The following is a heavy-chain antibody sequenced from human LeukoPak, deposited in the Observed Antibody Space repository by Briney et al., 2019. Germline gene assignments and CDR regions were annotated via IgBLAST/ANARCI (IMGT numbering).Heavy chain of an antibody. CDR3: ARGGAYCGGDCSDV. Sequence: SETLSLTCTVSGGSISSYYWSWIRQPPGKGLEWIGYIYYSGSTNYNPSLKSRVTISVDMSKNQFSLKLGSVTAADTAVYYCARGGAYCGGDCSDVWGKGTTVTVSS. CDR2: IYYSGST. CDR1: GGSISSYY. V-gene: IGHV4-59*01. D-gene: IGHD2-21*02. J-gene: IGHJ6*04.